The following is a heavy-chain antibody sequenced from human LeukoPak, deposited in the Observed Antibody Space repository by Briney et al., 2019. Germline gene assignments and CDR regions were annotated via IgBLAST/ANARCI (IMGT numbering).Heavy chain of an antibody. D-gene: IGHD3-16*01. V-gene: IGHV1-2*02. CDR1: GYTFTGYY. CDR3: AKTPPVSPYYFDY. J-gene: IGHJ4*02. Sequence: ASVKVSCKASGYTFTGYYMHWVRQAPGQGLEWMGWINPNSGGTNYAQKFQGRVTMTRDTSINTAYMELSRLRSDDTAVYYCAKTPPVSPYYFDYWGQGTLVTVSS. CDR2: INPNSGGT.